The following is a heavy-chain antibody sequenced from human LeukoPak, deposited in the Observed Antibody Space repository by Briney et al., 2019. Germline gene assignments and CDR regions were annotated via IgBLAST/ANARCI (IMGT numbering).Heavy chain of an antibody. CDR2: INPNSCGT. CDR1: GYTFIDYY. CDR3: ATEASGLNWFDP. V-gene: IGHV1-2*02. J-gene: IGHJ5*02. Sequence: GASVKVSCKASGYTFIDYYIHWVRQAPGQGLEWMGWINPNSCGTNYAQNFQGRVTMTRDTSITTTYMELSRLTPDDSAVYFCATEASGLNWFDPWGQGTLVTVSS. D-gene: IGHD3-3*01.